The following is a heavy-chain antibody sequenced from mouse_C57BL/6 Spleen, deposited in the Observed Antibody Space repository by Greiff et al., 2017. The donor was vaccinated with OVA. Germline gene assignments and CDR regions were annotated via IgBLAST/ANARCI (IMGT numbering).Heavy chain of an antibody. V-gene: IGHV1-54*01. CDR1: GYAFTNYL. D-gene: IGHD4-1*01. J-gene: IGHJ1*03. CDR2: INPGSGGT. Sequence: LQESGAELVRPGTSVKVSCKASGYAFTNYLIEWVKQRPGQGLEWIGVINPGSGGTNYNEKFKGKATLTADKSSSTAYMQLSSLTSEDSAVYFCASLGRYFDVWGTGTTVTVSS. CDR3: ASLGRYFDV.